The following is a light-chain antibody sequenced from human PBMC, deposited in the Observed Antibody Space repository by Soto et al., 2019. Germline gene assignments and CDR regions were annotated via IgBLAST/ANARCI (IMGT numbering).Light chain of an antibody. Sequence: IPLTQSPSSLSASVGDSVTITCRASQGISGYLAWYQQKPEKSPKLLIYAASNLQLGVPSRFSGSGSGTDFTLTISSLQPDDFATYYCQQLNSCPLTFAGGTKVEIK. CDR1: QGISGY. CDR3: QQLNSCPLT. V-gene: IGKV1-9*01. CDR2: AAS. J-gene: IGKJ4*01.